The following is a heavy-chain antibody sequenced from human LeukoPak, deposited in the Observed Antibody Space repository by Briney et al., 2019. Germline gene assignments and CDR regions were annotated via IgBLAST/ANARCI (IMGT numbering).Heavy chain of an antibody. CDR3: ARATTVVTAEYY. D-gene: IGHD4-23*01. Sequence: PGGSLRLSCAASGFTFSSYGMHWVRQAPGKGLEWVSSISSSSGYIYYADSVKGRFTISRDNAKNSLYLQMNSLRAEDTAVYYCARATTVVTAEYYWGQGTLVTVSS. CDR1: GFTFSSYG. V-gene: IGHV3-21*01. J-gene: IGHJ4*02. CDR2: ISSSSGYI.